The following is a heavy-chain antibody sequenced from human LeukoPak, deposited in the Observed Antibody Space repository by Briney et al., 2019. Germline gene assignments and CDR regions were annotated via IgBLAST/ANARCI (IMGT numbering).Heavy chain of an antibody. D-gene: IGHD6-13*01. V-gene: IGHV3-7*01. CDR2: IKTDGSQI. CDR3: AGSWSPYDAFDI. J-gene: IGHJ3*02. CDR1: GFTFSSYW. Sequence: GGSLRPSCVASGFTFSSYWMTWVRQAPGKGLEWVANIKTDGSQIYYVDSVKGRFTISRDNAKNSLYLQMNSLRAEDTAVYYCAGSWSPYDAFDIWGQGTMVTVSS.